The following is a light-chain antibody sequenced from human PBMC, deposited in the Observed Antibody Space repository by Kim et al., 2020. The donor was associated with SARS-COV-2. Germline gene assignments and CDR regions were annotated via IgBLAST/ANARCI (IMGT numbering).Light chain of an antibody. CDR3: QAWDSSTGVV. V-gene: IGLV3-1*01. CDR2: QDS. J-gene: IGLJ2*01. Sequence: SYELTQPPSVSVSPGQTASITCSGDKLGDKYACWYQQKPGQSPVLVIYQDSKWPSGIPERFSGSNSGNTATLTISGTQAMDEADYYCQAWDSSTGVVFGG. CDR1: KLGDKY.